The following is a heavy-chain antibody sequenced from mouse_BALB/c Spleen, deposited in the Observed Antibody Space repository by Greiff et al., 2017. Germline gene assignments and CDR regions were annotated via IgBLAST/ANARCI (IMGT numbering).Heavy chain of an antibody. CDR2: ISSGGSYT. Sequence: EVKVVESGGGLVKPGGSLKLSCAASGFTFSSYAMSWVRQSPEKRLEWVAEISSGGSYTYYPDTVTGRFTISRDNAKNTLYLEMSSLRSEDTAMYYCARERDDYDGDYFDYWGQGTTLTVSS. D-gene: IGHD2-4*01. V-gene: IGHV5-9-4*01. J-gene: IGHJ2*01. CDR1: GFTFSSYA. CDR3: ARERDDYDGDYFDY.